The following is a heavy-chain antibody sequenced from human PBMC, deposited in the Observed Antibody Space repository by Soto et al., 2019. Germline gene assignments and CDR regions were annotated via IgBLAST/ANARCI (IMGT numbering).Heavy chain of an antibody. V-gene: IGHV3-9*01. CDR2: ISWHGNFT. CDR1: GYSFEDYS. Sequence: EVQLLESGGDMVQPCRSLKLSCVGSGYSFEDYSMHWVRQAPGKGLEWVSGISWHGNFTGYADSVKGGFTISRDNAKNSLFLQMRSLSLEDTALYSCVGGSWFDWGQGTLVSV. D-gene: IGHD2-15*01. J-gene: IGHJ4*02. CDR3: VGGSWFD.